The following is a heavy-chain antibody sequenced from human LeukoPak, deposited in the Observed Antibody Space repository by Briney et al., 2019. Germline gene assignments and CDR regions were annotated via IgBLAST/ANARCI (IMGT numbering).Heavy chain of an antibody. V-gene: IGHV1-69*05. Sequence: ASVKVSCKASGGTFSSYAISWVRQAPGQGLEWMGGIIPIFGTANYAQKFQGRVSMTRDTSTSTVYMELSSLTSEDTAVYYCARDIPYCGGNCHDAFDIWGQGTMVTVSS. CDR3: ARDIPYCGGNCHDAFDI. D-gene: IGHD2-21*01. CDR1: GGTFSSYA. CDR2: IIPIFGTA. J-gene: IGHJ3*02.